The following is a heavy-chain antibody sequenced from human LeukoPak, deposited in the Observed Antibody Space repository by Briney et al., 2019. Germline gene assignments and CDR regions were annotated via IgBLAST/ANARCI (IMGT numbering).Heavy chain of an antibody. Sequence: ASVKVSCKASGYTFTGYYMHWVRQAPGQGLEWMGWINPNSGGTNYAQKFQGRVTMTRDTSISTAYMELSRLRSDDTAVYYCATTPQLYYDSSGYLTFDYWGQGTLVTVSS. J-gene: IGHJ4*02. V-gene: IGHV1-2*02. CDR1: GYTFTGYY. D-gene: IGHD3-22*01. CDR2: INPNSGGT. CDR3: ATTPQLYYDSSGYLTFDY.